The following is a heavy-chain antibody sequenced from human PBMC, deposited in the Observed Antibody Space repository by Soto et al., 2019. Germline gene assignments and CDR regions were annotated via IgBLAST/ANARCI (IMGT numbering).Heavy chain of an antibody. D-gene: IGHD3-10*01. CDR2: IIPMYGTS. J-gene: IGHJ6*04. CDR3: PRGVRTGFYGVDS. V-gene: IGHV1-69*13. Sequence: SVKVSCKASGATFSNYAITWVRQAPGQGLEGIGGIIPMYGTSNYAQNFQVRVSITADESTSTAYMDLSSLRSDDTAVYYCPRGVRTGFYGVDSWGKGTTVTVSS. CDR1: GATFSNYA.